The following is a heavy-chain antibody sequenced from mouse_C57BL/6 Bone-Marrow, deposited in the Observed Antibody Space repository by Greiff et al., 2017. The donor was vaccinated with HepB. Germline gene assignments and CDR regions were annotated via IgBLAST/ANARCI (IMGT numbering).Heavy chain of an antibody. CDR2: IYPGSGST. Sequence: VKLMESGAELVKPGASVKMSCKASGYTFTSYWITWVKQRPGQGLEWIGDIYPGSGSTNYNEKFKSKATLTVDTSSSTAYMQLSSLTSEDSAVYYCASLGGLPWYFDVWGTGTTVTVSS. CDR1: GYTFTSYW. CDR3: ASLGGLPWYFDV. J-gene: IGHJ1*03. V-gene: IGHV1-55*01. D-gene: IGHD2-4*01.